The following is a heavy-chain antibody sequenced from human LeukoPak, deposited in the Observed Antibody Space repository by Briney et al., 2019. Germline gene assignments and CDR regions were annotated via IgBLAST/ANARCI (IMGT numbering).Heavy chain of an antibody. J-gene: IGHJ1*01. CDR1: GYTFTSYG. V-gene: IGHV1-18*01. Sequence: ASVKVSCKASGYTFTSYGISWVRQAPGQGLEWMGWISAYNGNTNYAQKLQGRVTMTTDTSTSTAYMELRSLRSDDTAVYYCARVVVVVVAAPSEYFQHWGQGTLVTVSS. CDR3: ARVVVVVVAAPSEYFQH. CDR2: ISAYNGNT. D-gene: IGHD2-15*01.